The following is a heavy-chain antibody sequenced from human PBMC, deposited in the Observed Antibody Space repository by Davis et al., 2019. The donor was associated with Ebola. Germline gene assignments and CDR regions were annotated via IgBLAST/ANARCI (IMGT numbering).Heavy chain of an antibody. D-gene: IGHD4-17*01. CDR3: ARGSTVTNYVDY. Sequence: GESLKISCAASGFTFSSYTISWVRQAPGKGLEWVSASSGSGGSTYDADSVKGRFTVSRDNAKNSLSLQMNSLRDEDTAVFYCARGSTVTNYVDYWGPGILVTVSS. V-gene: IGHV3-23*01. J-gene: IGHJ4*02. CDR1: GFTFSSYT. CDR2: SSGSGGST.